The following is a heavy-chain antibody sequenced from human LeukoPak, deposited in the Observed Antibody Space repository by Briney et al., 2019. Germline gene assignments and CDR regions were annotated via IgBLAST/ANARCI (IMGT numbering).Heavy chain of an antibody. CDR2: INSDGSST. V-gene: IGHV3-74*01. CDR3: ARIRTAVAGTGLYYFDY. J-gene: IGHJ4*02. D-gene: IGHD6-19*01. CDR1: GFTFSSYW. Sequence: GGSLRLSCAASGFTFSSYWMHWVRQAPGKGLVWVSRINSDGSSTNYADSVKGRFTVSRDNAKNTLYLQMNSLRAEDTAVYYCARIRTAVAGTGLYYFDYWGQGTLVTVSS.